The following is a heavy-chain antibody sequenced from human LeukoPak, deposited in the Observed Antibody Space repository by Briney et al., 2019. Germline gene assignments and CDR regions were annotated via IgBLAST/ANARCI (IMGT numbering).Heavy chain of an antibody. CDR1: GFTFSNAW. D-gene: IGHD2-21*02. Sequence: GGSLRLSCAASGFTFSNAWMSWVRQAPGKGRECGCRIKSKTDGGTTDYAAPVKGRFTISSDDSNSMLFLQMDSLKTEDTAVYYCTTSYCGGDCYYYEGYWGQGTLVTVSS. CDR3: TTSYCGGDCYYYEGY. CDR2: IKSKTDGGTT. V-gene: IGHV3-15*01. J-gene: IGHJ4*02.